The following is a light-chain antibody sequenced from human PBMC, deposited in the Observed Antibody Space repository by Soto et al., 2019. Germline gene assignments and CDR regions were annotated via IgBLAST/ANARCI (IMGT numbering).Light chain of an antibody. CDR1: SSDVGSYNL. Sequence: QSVLTQPASVSGSPGQSITISCTGTSSDVGSYNLVSWYQQHPGKAPKLMIYEVSKRPSGVSNRFSGSKSGNTASLTISGLQAEDEADYYCCSNAGSSNVVFGGGTKLTVL. CDR2: EVS. J-gene: IGLJ2*01. CDR3: CSNAGSSNVV. V-gene: IGLV2-23*02.